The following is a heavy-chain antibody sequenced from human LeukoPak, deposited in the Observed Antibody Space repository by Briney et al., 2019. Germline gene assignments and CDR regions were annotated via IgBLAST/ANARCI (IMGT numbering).Heavy chain of an antibody. CDR2: ISGSGGST. V-gene: IGHV3-23*01. J-gene: IGHJ6*03. Sequence: QPGGSLRLSCAASGFTFSSYAMSWVRQAPGKGLEWVSAISGSGGSTYYADSVKGRFTISRDNSKNTLYLQMNSLRAEDTAVYYCAKDIGYSYGWPYYYYYMDVWGKGTTVTVSS. D-gene: IGHD5-18*01. CDR1: GFTFSSYA. CDR3: AKDIGYSYGWPYYYYYMDV.